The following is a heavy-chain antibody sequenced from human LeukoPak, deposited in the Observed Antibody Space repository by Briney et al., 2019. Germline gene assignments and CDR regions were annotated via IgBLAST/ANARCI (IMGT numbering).Heavy chain of an antibody. CDR1: GGTFSSYA. Sequence: ASVKVSCKASGGTFSSYAISWVRQAPGQGLEWMGWINPNSGGTSYAQKFQGRVTMTRDTSISTAYMELSSLRSDDTAVYYCARDDDCSSTSCYIAYWGQGTLVTVSS. V-gene: IGHV1-2*02. D-gene: IGHD2-2*02. CDR2: INPNSGGT. CDR3: ARDDDCSSTSCYIAY. J-gene: IGHJ4*02.